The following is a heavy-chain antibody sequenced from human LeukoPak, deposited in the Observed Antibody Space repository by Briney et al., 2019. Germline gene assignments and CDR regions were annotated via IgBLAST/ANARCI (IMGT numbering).Heavy chain of an antibody. V-gene: IGHV5-51*01. Sequence: GESLKISCKGSGYSFTSYWIGWVRQMPGKGLEWMGIIYPGDSDTRYSPSFQGQVTTSADKSISTAYLQWSSLKASDTAMYYCARTLKEGYYDILTGYYRSPNYYYGMDVWGQGTTVTVSS. CDR2: IYPGDSDT. D-gene: IGHD3-9*01. CDR3: ARTLKEGYYDILTGYYRSPNYYYGMDV. CDR1: GYSFTSYW. J-gene: IGHJ6*02.